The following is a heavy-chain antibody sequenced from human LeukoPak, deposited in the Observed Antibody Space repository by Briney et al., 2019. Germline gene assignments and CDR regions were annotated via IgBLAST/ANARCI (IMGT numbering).Heavy chain of an antibody. Sequence: GGSLRLSCAASGFTFSSYWMSWVRQAPGKGLEWVANIKKDGSEKYYVDSVKGRFTIFRDNAKNSLYLQMTSLRAEDTALYYCVRRTGYSSGYFNSWGQGTLVTVSS. CDR2: IKKDGSEK. CDR3: VRRTGYSSGYFNS. V-gene: IGHV3-7*03. D-gene: IGHD6-19*01. CDR1: GFTFSSYW. J-gene: IGHJ4*02.